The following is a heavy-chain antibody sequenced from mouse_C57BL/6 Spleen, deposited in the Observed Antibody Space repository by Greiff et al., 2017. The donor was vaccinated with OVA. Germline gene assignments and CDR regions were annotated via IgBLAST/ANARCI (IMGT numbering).Heavy chain of an antibody. Sequence: QVQLQQPGAELVMPGASVKLSCKASGYTFTSYWMHWVKQRPGQGLEWIGEIDPSDSSTNYNQKFKGKSTLTVDKSSSTAYMQLSSLTSEDSAVYYCARKDRLYAMDYWGQGTSVTVSS. CDR3: ARKDRLYAMDY. CDR2: IDPSDSST. J-gene: IGHJ4*01. CDR1: GYTFTSYW. V-gene: IGHV1-69*01.